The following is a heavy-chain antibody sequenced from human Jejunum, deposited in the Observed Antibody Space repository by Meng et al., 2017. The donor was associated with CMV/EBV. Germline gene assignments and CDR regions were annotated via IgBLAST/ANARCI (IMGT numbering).Heavy chain of an antibody. CDR2: IRYDETNK. V-gene: IGHV3-30*02. Sequence: GFTFSNYGMHWVRQAPGKGLEWVAFIRYDETNKYYADSVKGRFTISRDNSMNTLYVQMNSLRTEDTAVYYCARPFGVASAGAFDIWGQGTMVTVSS. CDR1: GFTFSNYG. D-gene: IGHD3-3*01. J-gene: IGHJ3*02. CDR3: ARPFGVASAGAFDI.